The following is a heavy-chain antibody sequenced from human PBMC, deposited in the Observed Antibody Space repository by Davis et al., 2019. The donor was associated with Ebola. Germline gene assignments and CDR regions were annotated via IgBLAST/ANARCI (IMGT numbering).Heavy chain of an antibody. J-gene: IGHJ4*02. Sequence: LRLSCTVSGDSISGGDYSWTWIRQSPGKGLEWIGFVFHSGSSHYNPSLKSRVTISVDTSKNQFFLKLNSVTAADTAVYYCARDDLIGFIDYWGQGALVTVSA. V-gene: IGHV4-30-4*08. CDR1: GDSISGGDYS. CDR2: VFHSGSS. CDR3: ARDDLIGFIDY. D-gene: IGHD2-21*01.